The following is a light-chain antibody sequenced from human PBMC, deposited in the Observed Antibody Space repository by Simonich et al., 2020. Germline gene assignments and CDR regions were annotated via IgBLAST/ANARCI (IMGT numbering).Light chain of an antibody. J-gene: IGLJ2*01. Sequence: SYELTQPPSVSVSPGQTARITCSGDALPKKYAYWYQQKSGQAPVLGIYEDSKRPSGIPDRFYGSSSGTMATLTISGAQVEDEADYYCYSTDSSGNHRVFGGGTKLTVL. CDR1: ALPKKY. V-gene: IGLV3-10*01. CDR3: YSTDSSGNHRV. CDR2: EDS.